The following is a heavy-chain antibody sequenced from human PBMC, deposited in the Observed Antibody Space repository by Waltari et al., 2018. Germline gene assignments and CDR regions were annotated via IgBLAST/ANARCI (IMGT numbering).Heavy chain of an antibody. CDR3: AREGGSGSYDY. J-gene: IGHJ4*02. D-gene: IGHD3-10*01. CDR2: IWYDVSNK. Sequence: QVQLVESGGGVVQPGGSLRLSCAASGFTFSSYGMHGVRQAHGKGLEWVAVIWYDVSNKYYADSVKGRFTISRDNSKNTLYLQMNSLRAEDTAVYYCAREGGSGSYDYWGQGTLVTVSS. CDR1: GFTFSSYG. V-gene: IGHV3-33*01.